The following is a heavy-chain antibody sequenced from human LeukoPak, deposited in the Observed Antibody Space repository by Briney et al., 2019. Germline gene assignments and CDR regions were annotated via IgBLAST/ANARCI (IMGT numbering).Heavy chain of an antibody. CDR3: AKDRGSSSWYEGDY. CDR1: GFSFSSFG. J-gene: IGHJ4*02. CDR2: IWYDGSNK. V-gene: IGHV3-33*06. D-gene: IGHD6-13*01. Sequence: GGSLRLSCAASGFSFSSFGMHWVRQAPGKGLEWVAVIWYDGSNKYYADSVKGRFTISRDNSKNTLYLQMNSLRAEDAAVYYCAKDRGSSSWYEGDYWGQGTLVAASA.